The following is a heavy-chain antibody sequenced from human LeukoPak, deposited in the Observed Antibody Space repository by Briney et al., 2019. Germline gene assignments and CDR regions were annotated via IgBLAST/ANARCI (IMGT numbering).Heavy chain of an antibody. Sequence: ASVKVSCKASGGTFSSYAISWVRQAPGQGLEWMGRIIPIFGIANYAQKLQGRVTMTTDTSTSTAYMELRSLRSDDTAVYYCARDMATYYGSGSSYDYWGQGTLVTVSS. CDR2: IIPIFGIA. D-gene: IGHD3-10*01. J-gene: IGHJ4*02. V-gene: IGHV1-69*04. CDR3: ARDMATYYGSGSSYDY. CDR1: GGTFSSYA.